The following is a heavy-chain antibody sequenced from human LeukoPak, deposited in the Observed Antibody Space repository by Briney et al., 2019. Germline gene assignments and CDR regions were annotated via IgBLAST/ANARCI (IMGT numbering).Heavy chain of an antibody. J-gene: IGHJ3*01. D-gene: IGHD5/OR15-5a*01. V-gene: IGHV3-30*03. CDR2: ISHDGSKE. CDR3: ARGRVPLSTSNDAFDL. CDR1: GFTFSSHS. Sequence: AGGSLRLSCVGSGFTFSSHSLHWVRQAPGKGLEWVAGISHDGSKEDYADSENGRFTISRDDSKNTLFLQINSLRPEDTAVYSCARGRVPLSTSNDAFDLWGQGTMVTVS.